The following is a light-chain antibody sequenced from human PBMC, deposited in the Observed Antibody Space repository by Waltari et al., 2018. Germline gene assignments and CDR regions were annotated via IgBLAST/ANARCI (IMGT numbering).Light chain of an antibody. J-gene: IGKJ1*01. V-gene: IGKV3-20*01. Sequence: EIVLTQSPGTLSLSPGERATLFCRASQSVSRSYLAWYQQKPGQAPRLLIYGASSRATGIPDRFSGSGSGTDFTLTISRLEPGDFAVYYCQHYGNSRTFGQGTKVEIK. CDR1: QSVSRSY. CDR3: QHYGNSRT. CDR2: GAS.